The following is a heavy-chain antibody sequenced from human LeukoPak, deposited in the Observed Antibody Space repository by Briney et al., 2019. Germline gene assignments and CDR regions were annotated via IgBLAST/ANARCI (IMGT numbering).Heavy chain of an antibody. D-gene: IGHD2-8*01. J-gene: IGHJ4*02. CDR3: TRAKYCTNGVCPGDH. Sequence: GGSLRLSCAASGFTFSSYWMNWVRQAPGKGLEWVANIKQDGSEKYYVDSVKGRFTISRDNAKNALYLQMNSLRAEDTAVYYCTRAKYCTNGVCPGDHWGQGALVTVSS. CDR2: IKQDGSEK. CDR1: GFTFSSYW. V-gene: IGHV3-7*01.